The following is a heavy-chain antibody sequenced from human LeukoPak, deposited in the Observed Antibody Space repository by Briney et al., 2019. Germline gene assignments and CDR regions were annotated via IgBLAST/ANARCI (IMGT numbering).Heavy chain of an antibody. Sequence: GGSLRLSCAASGFAFSSYGMSWVRQAPGKGLEWVSTINGGPDDNTYYADSVKGRFTISRDNSRNTLYLQMNSLRAEDTAIYFCAKDFAISLRFGEDYYGMDVWGQGTTVTVSS. CDR2: INGGPDDNT. CDR1: GFAFSSYG. CDR3: AKDFAISLRFGEDYYGMDV. J-gene: IGHJ6*02. V-gene: IGHV3-23*01. D-gene: IGHD3-10*01.